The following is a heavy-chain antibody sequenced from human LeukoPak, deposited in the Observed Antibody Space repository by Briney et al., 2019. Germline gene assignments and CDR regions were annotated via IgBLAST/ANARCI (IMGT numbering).Heavy chain of an antibody. V-gene: IGHV3-11*03. D-gene: IGHD3-10*01. Sequence: GGSLRLSCAASGLTFNDYYMSWDRQAPGKGLEWLSCISGSSTYTNSADSVKGRFTISRDNAKNSLYLQMNSLRAEDTAVYYCARSKGRRDYFDYWGPGTLVTVSS. J-gene: IGHJ4*02. CDR1: GLTFNDYY. CDR3: ARSKGRRDYFDY. CDR2: ISGSSTYT.